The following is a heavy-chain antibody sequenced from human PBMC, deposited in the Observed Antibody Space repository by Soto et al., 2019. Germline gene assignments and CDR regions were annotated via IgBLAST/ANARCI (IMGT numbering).Heavy chain of an antibody. J-gene: IGHJ6*03. CDR2: IYYSGST. Sequence: SETLSLTCTVSGGSISSYYWSWIRQPPGKGLEWIGYIYYSGSTNYNPSLKSRVTISVDTSKNQFSLKLSSVTAADTAVYYCARHVEDIVVVPAAMVYYYYYMDVWGKGTTVTVSS. V-gene: IGHV4-59*08. CDR1: GGSISSYY. CDR3: ARHVEDIVVVPAAMVYYYYYMDV. D-gene: IGHD2-2*01.